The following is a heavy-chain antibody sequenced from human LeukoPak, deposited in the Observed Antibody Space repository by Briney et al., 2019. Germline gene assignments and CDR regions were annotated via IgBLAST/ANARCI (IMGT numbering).Heavy chain of an antibody. Sequence: GGSLRLSCVGSGFTFGIHGMNWVRQAPGKGLEWVSFISTSSTYIKYADSLKGRFPVSRDNVKSSLYLQKSSLTAEDTAVYYCARDRCSNSDCPFDYWGQGTLVTVSS. J-gene: IGHJ4*02. CDR2: ISTSSTYI. CDR1: GFTFGIHG. D-gene: IGHD2-21*02. CDR3: ARDRCSNSDCPFDY. V-gene: IGHV3-21*06.